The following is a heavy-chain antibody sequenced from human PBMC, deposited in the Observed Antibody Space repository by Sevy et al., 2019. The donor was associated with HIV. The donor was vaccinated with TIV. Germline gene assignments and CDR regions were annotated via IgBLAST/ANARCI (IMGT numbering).Heavy chain of an antibody. D-gene: IGHD1-1*01. Sequence: SETLSLTCAVSGDSMDNFYWTWIRQSPGKGLEWLGYIYSTGATNYSPSLQSRITISLDTSKHLFSLNLYSVTAADTAVYYCAREGMHKLGKSGIYFDFWGQGVLVTVSS. J-gene: IGHJ4*02. V-gene: IGHV4-59*01. CDR1: GDSMDNFY. CDR3: AREGMHKLGKSGIYFDF. CDR2: IYSTGAT.